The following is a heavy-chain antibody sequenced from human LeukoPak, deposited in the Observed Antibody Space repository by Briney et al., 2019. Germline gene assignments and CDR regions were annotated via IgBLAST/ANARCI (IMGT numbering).Heavy chain of an antibody. J-gene: IGHJ4*02. CDR1: EFTFINYD. V-gene: IGHV3-13*01. CDR3: ARYRYGDGLDS. Sequence: GGSLKLSCAASEFTFINYDIHWVRQAKGKGLEWVSAIGTAGDTYYSGSVKGRFAISRENAKNSVYLQMNSLRAGDSAMYYCARYRYGDGLDSWGQGTLVTVSS. D-gene: IGHD4-17*01. CDR2: IGTAGDT.